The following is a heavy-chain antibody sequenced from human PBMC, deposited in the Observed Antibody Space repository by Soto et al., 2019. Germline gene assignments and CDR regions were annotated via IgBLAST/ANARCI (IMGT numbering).Heavy chain of an antibody. CDR1: GGSMRTYY. J-gene: IGHJ6*02. V-gene: IGHV4-4*07. D-gene: IGHD1-26*01. CDR2: IYPSGTT. Sequence: SETLSLTCTVSGGSMRTYYWGWIRQPAGKPLERIGRIYPSGTTNYNPSLKSRVTLSLDTSKNQFSLNLSSVTAADTAVYYCAREGASGFGMDVWGQGTTVTVSS. CDR3: AREGASGFGMDV.